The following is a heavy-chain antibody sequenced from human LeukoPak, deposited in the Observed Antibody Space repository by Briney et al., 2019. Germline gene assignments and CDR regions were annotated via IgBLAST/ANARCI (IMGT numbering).Heavy chain of an antibody. V-gene: IGHV4-31*03. D-gene: IGHD5-18*01. CDR2: IYDSGNT. Sequence: SQTLSLTCTVSGGSISSGGYYWNWFRQHPEKGLEWIGYIYDSGNTYYSPSLKSRVTISLDTSKNQFSLKLSSVSAADTAVYYCAKALGGRGYSYGALDYWGQGILGTVSA. CDR1: GGSISSGGYY. J-gene: IGHJ4*02. CDR3: AKALGGRGYSYGALDY.